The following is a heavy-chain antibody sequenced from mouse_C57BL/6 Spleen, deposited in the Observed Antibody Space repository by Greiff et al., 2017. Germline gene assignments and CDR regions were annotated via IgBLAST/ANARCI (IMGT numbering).Heavy chain of an antibody. CDR1: GYTFTDYE. J-gene: IGHJ3*01. V-gene: IGHV1-15*01. Sequence: QVQLQQSGAELVRPGASVTLSCKASGYTFTDYEMHWVKQTPVHGLEWIGAIDPETGGTAYNQKFKGKAILTADKSSSTAYMELRSLTSEDSAVYYCTRYDYDGDWGQGTLVTVSA. CDR2: IDPETGGT. D-gene: IGHD2-4*01. CDR3: TRYDYDGD.